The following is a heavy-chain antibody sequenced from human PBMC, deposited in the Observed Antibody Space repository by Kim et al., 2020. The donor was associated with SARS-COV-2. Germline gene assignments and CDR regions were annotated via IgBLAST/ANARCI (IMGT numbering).Heavy chain of an antibody. Sequence: AGSVKGRITISRSNAKNSLYRQMNSLRAEDTAVYSCAGAYSSGWAYFDYWGQGTLVTVSS. D-gene: IGHD6-19*01. V-gene: IGHV3-11*04. CDR3: AGAYSSGWAYFDY. J-gene: IGHJ4*02.